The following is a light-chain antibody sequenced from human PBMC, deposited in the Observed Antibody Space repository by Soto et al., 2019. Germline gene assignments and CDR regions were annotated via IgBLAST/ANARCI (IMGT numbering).Light chain of an antibody. J-gene: IGKJ4*01. Sequence: DIQMTQAPSSLSASVGDRVTMTCRAHQDISTHLAWYQQKPGKVPKLLISSAYTLQSGVPPRFSGSGSGTDFTLTISSLQPEDVATYYCQKYDNAPLTFGGGTKVEIK. CDR3: QKYDNAPLT. CDR2: SAY. V-gene: IGKV1-27*01. CDR1: QDISTH.